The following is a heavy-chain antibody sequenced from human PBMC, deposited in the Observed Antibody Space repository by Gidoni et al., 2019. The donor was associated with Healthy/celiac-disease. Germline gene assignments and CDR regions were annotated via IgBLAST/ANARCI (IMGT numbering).Heavy chain of an antibody. V-gene: IGHV3-33*01. J-gene: IGHJ4*02. CDR3: AREIDVTYYYDSSGPLWY. CDR1: GFTFSSYG. CDR2: IWYDGSNK. Sequence: QVQLVESGGGVVQPGRSLRLSCAASGFTFSSYGMHWVRQAPSKGLEWVAVIWYDGSNKYYADSVKGRFTISRDNSKNTLYLQMNSLRAEDTAVYYCAREIDVTYYYDSSGPLWYWGQGTLVTVSS. D-gene: IGHD3-22*01.